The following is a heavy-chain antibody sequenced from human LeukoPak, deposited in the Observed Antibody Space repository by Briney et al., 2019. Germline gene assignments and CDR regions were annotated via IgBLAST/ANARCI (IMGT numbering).Heavy chain of an antibody. Sequence: SETLSLTCTVSGGSISSYYWSWIRQPPGKGLEWIGYIYYSGSTNYNPSLKSRVTMSIDTSKNQFSLNLSSVTAADTAVYYCARAATAATILDYWGQGTLVTVSS. CDR2: IYYSGST. CDR3: ARAATAATILDY. J-gene: IGHJ4*02. CDR1: GGSISSYY. V-gene: IGHV4-59*01. D-gene: IGHD5-12*01.